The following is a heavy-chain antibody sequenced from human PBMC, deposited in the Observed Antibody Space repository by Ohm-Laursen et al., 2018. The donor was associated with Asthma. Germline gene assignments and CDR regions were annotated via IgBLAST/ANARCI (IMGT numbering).Heavy chain of an antibody. Sequence: GSLRLSCAASGFTFSSYCLSWVRQAPGKGLEWAARIKSNTYGGARDYPASVKGRFTISRDDSKNTLSLQMNNLDSEDSAVYYCTTDGYRSGWSYYFDNWGKGTLVTVSS. D-gene: IGHD6-19*01. V-gene: IGHV3-15*01. J-gene: IGHJ4*02. CDR3: TTDGYRSGWSYYFDN. CDR2: IKSNTYGGAR. CDR1: GFTFSSYC.